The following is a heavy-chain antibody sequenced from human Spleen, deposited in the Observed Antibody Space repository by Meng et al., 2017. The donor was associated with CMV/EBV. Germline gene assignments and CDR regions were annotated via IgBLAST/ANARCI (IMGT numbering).Heavy chain of an antibody. J-gene: IGHJ3*02. CDR3: ARRHSGSYYRGAFDI. CDR1: GCSISSSSYY. D-gene: IGHD1-26*01. Sequence: GSLRLSCTVSGCSISSSSYYWGWIRQPPGKGLEWIGSIYYSGSTYYNPSLKSRVTISVDTSKNQFSLKLSSVTAADTAVYYCARRHSGSYYRGAFDIWGQGTMVTVSS. V-gene: IGHV4-39*01. CDR2: IYYSGST.